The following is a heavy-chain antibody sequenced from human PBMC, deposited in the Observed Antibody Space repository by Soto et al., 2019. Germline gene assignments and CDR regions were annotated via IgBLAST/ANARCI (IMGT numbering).Heavy chain of an antibody. CDR1: GGSFSDYI. J-gene: IGHJ4*02. D-gene: IGHD1-26*01. V-gene: IGHV4-34*01. CDR2: INHSGSA. Sequence: QVQLQQSGAGLLKPSETLSLTCDVYGGSFSDYIWTWIRQTPGKGLQWIGQINHSGSANYNPSLKSRVTISVHTSSNQFSLELSSVTAADTAVYYCARGLISGSHYSGGWYYFDSWGQGTQVTVSS. CDR3: ARGLISGSHYSGGWYYFDS.